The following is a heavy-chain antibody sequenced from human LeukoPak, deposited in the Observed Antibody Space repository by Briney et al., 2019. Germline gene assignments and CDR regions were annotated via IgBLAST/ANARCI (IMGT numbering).Heavy chain of an antibody. J-gene: IGHJ4*02. CDR3: ARDRGSGSYDLSR. V-gene: IGHV4-59*01. CDR2: IYYSGST. CDR1: GGSISSYY. D-gene: IGHD3-10*01. Sequence: PSETLSLTCTVSGGSISSYYWSWIRQPPRKGLEWIGYIYYSGSTNYNPSLKSRVTISVDTSKNQFSLKLRSVTAADTAVYYCARDRGSGSYDLSRWGQGTLVTVSS.